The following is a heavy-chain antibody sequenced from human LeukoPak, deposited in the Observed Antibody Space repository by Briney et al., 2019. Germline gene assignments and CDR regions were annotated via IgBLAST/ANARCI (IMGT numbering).Heavy chain of an antibody. V-gene: IGHV3-21*01. J-gene: IGHJ5*02. CDR1: GFTFSSYS. D-gene: IGHD4-17*01. CDR3: ARDLPHDYGDYVDWFDP. CDR2: IISSSSYI. Sequence: PGGSLRLSCAASGFTFSSYSMNWVRQAPGKGLEWVSSIISSSSYIYYADSVKGRFTISRDNAKNSLYLQMNSLRAEDTAVYYCARDLPHDYGDYVDWFDPWGQGTLVTVSS.